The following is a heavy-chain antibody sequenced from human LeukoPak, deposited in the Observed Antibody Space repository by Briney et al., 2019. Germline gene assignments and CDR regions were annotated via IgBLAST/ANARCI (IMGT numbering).Heavy chain of an antibody. D-gene: IGHD6-13*01. CDR2: INPNSGGT. V-gene: IGHV1-2*02. Sequence: ASVTVSCKASGYTFTVYYIHWLRQAPGQGLEWMGWINPNSGGTNYAQKFQGRVTMTRDTSISTAYMELSRLRSDDTAVYYCARDPSSSWYGGYNYWGQGTLVTVSS. J-gene: IGHJ4*02. CDR1: GYTFTVYY. CDR3: ARDPSSSWYGGYNY.